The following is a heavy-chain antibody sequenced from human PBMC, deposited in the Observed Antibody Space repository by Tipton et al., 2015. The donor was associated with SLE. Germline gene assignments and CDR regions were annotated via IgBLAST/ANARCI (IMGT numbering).Heavy chain of an antibody. Sequence: TLSLTCTVSGGSISSYYWSWIRQPAGKGLEWIGRIYTSGSTNYNPSLQSRVTMSVDTSKNQFSLKLSSVTAAGTAVYYCARDGAMIVPRGSFDIWGQGTMVTVSS. D-gene: IGHD3-22*01. CDR1: GGSISSYY. CDR3: ARDGAMIVPRGSFDI. J-gene: IGHJ3*02. V-gene: IGHV4-4*07. CDR2: IYTSGST.